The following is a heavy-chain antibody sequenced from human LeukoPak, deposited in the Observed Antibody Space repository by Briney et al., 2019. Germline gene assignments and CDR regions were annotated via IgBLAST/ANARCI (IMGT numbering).Heavy chain of an antibody. V-gene: IGHV3-23*01. CDR3: AKDLSDTADYFDY. CDR2: ITSSGDGT. D-gene: IGHD2-21*02. Sequence: GASLRLSCTASGFTFSSYAMTRVRQAPGKGLECVSTITSSGDGTYYADSVKGRFTISRDNPKNTLYLQMNSLRAEDTAVYHCAKDLSDTADYFDYWGQGTLVSVSA. CDR1: GFTFSSYA. J-gene: IGHJ4*02.